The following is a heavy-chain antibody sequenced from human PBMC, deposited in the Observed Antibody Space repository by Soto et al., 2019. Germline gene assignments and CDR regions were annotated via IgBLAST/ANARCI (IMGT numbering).Heavy chain of an antibody. CDR1: GFTFSEHY. CDR3: ARVQILASPYTFYGMDV. D-gene: IGHD3-3*01. V-gene: IGHV3-72*01. CDR2: SRNKANSYTK. J-gene: IGHJ6*02. Sequence: EVQLVESGGDLVQPGGSLRLSCAVSGFTFSEHYMDWVRQAPGKGMEWVGRSRNKANSYTKHYAASVMGRFTISRDESQNSLLLQMDSLKTEDTAVYFCARVQILASPYTFYGMDVWGQGTTVTVSS.